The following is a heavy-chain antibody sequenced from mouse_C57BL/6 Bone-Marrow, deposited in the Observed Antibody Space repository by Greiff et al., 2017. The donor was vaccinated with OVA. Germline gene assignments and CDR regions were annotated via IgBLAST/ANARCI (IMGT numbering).Heavy chain of an antibody. J-gene: IGHJ4*01. Sequence: VQLQQSGADLARPGASVKMSCKASGYTFTSYTMHWVKQRPGQGLEWIGYINLSSGYTKYNQKFKDKATLTADKASSTAYMQLSSLTSEDAAVYYCAREGLYAMDYWGQGTSVTVSS. CDR2: INLSSGYT. D-gene: IGHD2-4*01. CDR3: AREGLYAMDY. CDR1: GYTFTSYT. V-gene: IGHV1-4*01.